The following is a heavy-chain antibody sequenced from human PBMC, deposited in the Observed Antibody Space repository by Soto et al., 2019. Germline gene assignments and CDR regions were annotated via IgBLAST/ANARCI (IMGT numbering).Heavy chain of an antibody. CDR3: ARELIGYCSGGSCYSWFDP. CDR2: INHSGST. CDR1: GGSFSGYY. D-gene: IGHD2-15*01. Sequence: SETLSLTCAVYGGSFSGYYWSWIRQPPGKGLEWIGEINHSGSTNYNPSLKSRVTISVDTSKNQFSLKLSSVTAADTAVYYCARELIGYCSGGSCYSWFDPWGQGTLVTVSS. J-gene: IGHJ5*02. V-gene: IGHV4-34*01.